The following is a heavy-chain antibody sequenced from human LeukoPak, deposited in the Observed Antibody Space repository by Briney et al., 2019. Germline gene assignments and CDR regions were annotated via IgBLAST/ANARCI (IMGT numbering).Heavy chain of an antibody. J-gene: IGHJ3*02. CDR1: GFTVSSNY. CDR3: ARSSAANQVDDAFDI. V-gene: IGHV3-53*01. D-gene: IGHD2-15*01. Sequence: GGPLRLSCAASGFTVSSNYMSWVRQAPGKGLEWVSVIYSGGSTYYADSVKGRFTISRDNSKNTLYLQMNSLRAEDTAVYYCARSSAANQVDDAFDIWGQGTMVTVSS. CDR2: IYSGGST.